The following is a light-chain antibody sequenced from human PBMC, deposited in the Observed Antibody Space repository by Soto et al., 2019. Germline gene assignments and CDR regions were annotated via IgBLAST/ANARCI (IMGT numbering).Light chain of an antibody. Sequence: DIVMTQSPGSLAVSLGERATINCKSSQSVLYSSNNKNYLALYQQKPGQPPKLLIYWASTREAGVPDRFSGSGSGTDFTLTISSLQAEDLAVYYCQQYYSTPQTFGQGTKVDIK. CDR1: QSVLYSSNNKNY. CDR2: WAS. V-gene: IGKV4-1*01. CDR3: QQYYSTPQT. J-gene: IGKJ1*01.